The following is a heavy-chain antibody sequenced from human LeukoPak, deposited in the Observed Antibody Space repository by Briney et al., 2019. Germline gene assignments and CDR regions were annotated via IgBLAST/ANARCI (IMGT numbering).Heavy chain of an antibody. D-gene: IGHD3-3*01. CDR3: ARHPSFGMVIES. CDR2: VYYTGST. V-gene: IGHV4-59*08. J-gene: IGHJ4*02. CDR1: GGSISSYY. Sequence: PSETLSLTCSVSGGSISSYYWSWIRQPPGRGLEWIGYVYYTGSTNYNPSLKSRVTISVDTSKNQFSLKLSSVTAADTAVYYCARHPSFGMVIESLGQGTLATVSS.